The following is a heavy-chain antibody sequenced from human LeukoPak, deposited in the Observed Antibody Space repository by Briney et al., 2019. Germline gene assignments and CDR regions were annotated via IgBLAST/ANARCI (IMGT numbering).Heavy chain of an antibody. CDR1: GGSISSGGYY. CDR3: ARVDLRLGEFNRIDY. CDR2: IYYGGST. Sequence: SETLSLTCTVSGGSISSGGYYWSWIRQHPGKGLEWIGYIYYGGSTYYNPSLKSRVTISVDTSKNQFSLKLSSVTAADTAVYYCARVDLRLGEFNRIDYWGQGTLVTVSS. D-gene: IGHD3-16*01. V-gene: IGHV4-31*03. J-gene: IGHJ4*02.